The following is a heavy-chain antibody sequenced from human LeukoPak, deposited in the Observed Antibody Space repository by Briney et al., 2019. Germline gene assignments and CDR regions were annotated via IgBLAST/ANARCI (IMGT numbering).Heavy chain of an antibody. V-gene: IGHV1-8*03. CDR1: GYTFTSYG. CDR3: ARVGRVLDSYYYYMDV. Sequence: ASVKVSCKASGYTFTSYGINWVRQATGQGLEWMGWMNPNSGNTGYAQKFQGRVTITRNTSISTAYMELSSLRSEDTAVYYCARVGRVLDSYYYYMDVWGKGTTVTVSS. D-gene: IGHD3-3*01. J-gene: IGHJ6*03. CDR2: MNPNSGNT.